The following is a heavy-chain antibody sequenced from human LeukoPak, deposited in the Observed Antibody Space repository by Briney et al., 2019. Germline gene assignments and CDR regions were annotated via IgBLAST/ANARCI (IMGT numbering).Heavy chain of an antibody. CDR1: GGSFSGYY. J-gene: IGHJ3*02. V-gene: IGHV4-34*01. CDR3: ARGRKDYYDSSGPVDAFDI. CDR2: INHSGST. D-gene: IGHD3-22*01. Sequence: SETLSLTCAVYGGSFSGYYWSWLRQPPGKGLEWIGEINHSGSTNYNPSLKSRVTISVDTSKNQFSLKLSSVTAADAAVYYCARGRKDYYDSSGPVDAFDIWGQGTMVTVSS.